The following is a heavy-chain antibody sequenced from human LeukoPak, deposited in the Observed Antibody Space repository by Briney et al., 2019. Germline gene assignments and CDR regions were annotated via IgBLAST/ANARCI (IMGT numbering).Heavy chain of an antibody. CDR1: GYKFSNYW. V-gene: IGHV5-51*01. CDR3: ARHPSVYSSSSVTHNYYYYYMDV. CDR2: IYPGDSDT. Sequence: GESLKISCKASGYKFSNYWIVWVRQMPGKGLEWMGIIYPGDSDTAYGPSFQDRVTISADKSNNTALLHLSSLRASDTAMYYCARHPSVYSSSSVTHNYYYYYMDVWGKGTTVTVSS. D-gene: IGHD6-6*01. J-gene: IGHJ6*03.